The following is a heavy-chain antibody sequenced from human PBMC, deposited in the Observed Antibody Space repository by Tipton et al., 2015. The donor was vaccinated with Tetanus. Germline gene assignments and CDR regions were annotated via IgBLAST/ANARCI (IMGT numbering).Heavy chain of an antibody. CDR2: IYPGDSDT. CDR1: GYSFTSYW. Sequence: VQLVQSGAEVKKPGESLKISCKGSGYSFTSYWIGWVRQMPGKGLEWMGIIYPGDSDTRYSPSFQGQVTISADKSISTAYLQWSSLKASDTAMYYCARFGGYQLLESKGAYYYYGMDVWGQGTTVTVSS. D-gene: IGHD2-2*01. V-gene: IGHV5-51*03. CDR3: ARFGGYQLLESKGAYYYYGMDV. J-gene: IGHJ6*02.